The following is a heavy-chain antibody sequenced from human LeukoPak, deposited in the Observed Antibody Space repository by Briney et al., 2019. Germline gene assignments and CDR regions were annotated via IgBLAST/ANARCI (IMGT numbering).Heavy chain of an antibody. Sequence: PTQTLSLTCSVAGGSVSSDFWSWIRQPAGKGLEWIGRGHTSGRTNYNPSLKSRVTVSVDTSRNQFSLRLTSVTAADTAVYYCARSAPDLAQFSYYGMDVWGQGTTVTVSS. V-gene: IGHV4-4*07. CDR1: GGSVSSDF. J-gene: IGHJ6*02. CDR3: ARSAPDLAQFSYYGMDV. CDR2: GHTSGRT. D-gene: IGHD3-3*02.